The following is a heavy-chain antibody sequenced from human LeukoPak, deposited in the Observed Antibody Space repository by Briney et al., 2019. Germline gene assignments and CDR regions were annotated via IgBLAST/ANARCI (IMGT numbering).Heavy chain of an antibody. J-gene: IGHJ4*02. D-gene: IGHD3-3*01. CDR1: AGSISGYY. Sequence: SETLSLTCTVSAGSISGYYWSWIRQPPGRGLEWIGFIYYTGSTTYNPSLKSRVTISVDTSKNQFSLKLTSVTAADTAVYYCAGSDLDFWSGYYGGDYWGQGTLVTVSS. CDR2: IYYTGST. CDR3: AGSDLDFWSGYYGGDY. V-gene: IGHV4-59*01.